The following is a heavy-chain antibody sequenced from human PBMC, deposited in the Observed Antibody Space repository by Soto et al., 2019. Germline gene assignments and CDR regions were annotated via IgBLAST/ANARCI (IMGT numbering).Heavy chain of an antibody. V-gene: IGHV3-23*01. J-gene: IGHJ4*02. CDR3: ARDSSAWPNYFDS. CDR1: GFSISTHA. Sequence: LRLSCVASGFSISTHALTWVRQAPGKGLEWVSSFSGRSGDTYYAASVRGRFTISGDSSKNTVILQMNNLRADDTALYYCARDSSAWPNYFDSWGQGIQVTVSS. D-gene: IGHD6-19*01. CDR2: FSGRSGDT.